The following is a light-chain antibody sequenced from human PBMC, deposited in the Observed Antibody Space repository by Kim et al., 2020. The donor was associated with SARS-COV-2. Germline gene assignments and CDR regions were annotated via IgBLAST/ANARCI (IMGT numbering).Light chain of an antibody. V-gene: IGKV3-20*01. Sequence: PGEMPPLSQRASQVDSYTYVAWCQQQPGQAPRLPIYGASTRATGIPDRFSGSGSGTDFTLTISRLEPEDFALYFCQQYGSSPPWTFGQGTKVDIK. J-gene: IGKJ1*01. CDR1: QVDSYTY. CDR2: GAS. CDR3: QQYGSSPPWT.